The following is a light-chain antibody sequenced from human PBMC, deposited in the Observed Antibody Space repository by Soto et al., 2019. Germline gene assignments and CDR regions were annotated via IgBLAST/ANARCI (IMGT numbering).Light chain of an antibody. CDR3: QQYGSSPIT. CDR2: EAS. V-gene: IGKV3-15*01. J-gene: IGKJ5*01. CDR1: QSVSSD. Sequence: IVMTQSPATLSVSPGERATLSCRASQSVSSDLAWYQQKPGQAPRLLIYEASIRATGIAARFSGSGSGTEFTLTIRGLQPEDAALYYCQQYGSSPITFGRGSRLE.